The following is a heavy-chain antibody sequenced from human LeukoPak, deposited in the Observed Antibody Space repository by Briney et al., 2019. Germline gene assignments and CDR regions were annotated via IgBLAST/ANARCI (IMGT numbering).Heavy chain of an antibody. D-gene: IGHD6-19*01. Sequence: ASVKVSCKASGYTFTSYYMHWVRQAPGQGLEWIGILNPSGGSTSYAQKFQGRVTMTRDTSTSTVYMELSSLRSENTAVYYCARGIAVAGTLGNFDYWGQGTLVTVSS. V-gene: IGHV1-46*01. CDR3: ARGIAVAGTLGNFDY. CDR1: GYTFTSYY. J-gene: IGHJ4*02. CDR2: LNPSGGST.